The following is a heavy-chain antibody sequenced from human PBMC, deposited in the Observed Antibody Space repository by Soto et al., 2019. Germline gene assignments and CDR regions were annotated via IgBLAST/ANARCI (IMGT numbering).Heavy chain of an antibody. CDR2: INHTGGT. CDR1: GGSVNGYY. J-gene: IGHJ5*02. V-gene: IGHV4-34*01. Sequence: SETLFLTCAVYGGSVNGYYWNWIRQPPGKGLEWIGEINHTGGTHYNPSLKSRVTMSVDTSKNQFSLRLSSVTAADTAIYYCATRITVFGLLIPPFDPWGQGTQVTVPQ. D-gene: IGHD3-3*01. CDR3: ATRITVFGLLIPPFDP.